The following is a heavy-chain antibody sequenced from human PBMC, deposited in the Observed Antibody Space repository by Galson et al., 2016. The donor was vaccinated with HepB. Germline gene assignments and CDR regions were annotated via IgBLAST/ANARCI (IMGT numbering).Heavy chain of an antibody. CDR2: ISWNSGNT. Sequence: SLRLSCAASGFNFDDYAMHWVRQAPGKGLEWVSGISWNSGNTDYVDSVKGRFTISRDNAKNSLYLQMNSLRPEDTALYYCAKSGTYSSSSGWFDPWGQGTLVTVSS. D-gene: IGHD6-6*01. CDR3: AKSGTYSSSSGWFDP. V-gene: IGHV3-9*01. J-gene: IGHJ5*02. CDR1: GFNFDDYA.